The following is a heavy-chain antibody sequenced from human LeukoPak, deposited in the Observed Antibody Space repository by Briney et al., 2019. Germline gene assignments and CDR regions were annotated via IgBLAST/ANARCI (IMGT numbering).Heavy chain of an antibody. J-gene: IGHJ4*02. CDR2: INQDGSAN. V-gene: IGHV3-7*01. CDR1: GFTFSNYW. D-gene: IGHD3-16*01. CDR3: ARLPHYYDGL. Sequence: GGSLRLSCAASGFTFSNYWMTWVRQAPGKGLEWVANINQDGSANYNVDSVKGRFTISRDYAKNSVYLQMNSLRAEDTAVYYCARLPHYYDGLWGQGTLVTVSS.